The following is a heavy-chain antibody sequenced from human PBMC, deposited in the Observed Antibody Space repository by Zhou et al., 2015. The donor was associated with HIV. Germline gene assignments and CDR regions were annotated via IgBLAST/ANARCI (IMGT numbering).Heavy chain of an antibody. V-gene: IGHV1-69*01. Sequence: QVQLVQSGAEVKKPGSSVKVSCKAFGGTFSSYAISWVRQAPGQGLQWMGGIITMFDTADYAQEFQGRVTITADESTNTAYMEMSSLASEDTAVYYCAIVGFYDSRGSYSPFGYWGQGTLVTVSS. D-gene: IGHD3-22*01. CDR3: AIVGFYDSRGSYSPFGY. CDR2: IITMFDTA. J-gene: IGHJ4*02. CDR1: GGTFSSYA.